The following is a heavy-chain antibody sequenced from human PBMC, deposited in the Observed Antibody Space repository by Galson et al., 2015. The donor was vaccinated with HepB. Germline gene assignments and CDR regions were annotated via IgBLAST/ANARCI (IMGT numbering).Heavy chain of an antibody. CDR2: ITDSGGNT. V-gene: IGHV3-23*01. D-gene: IGHD6-13*01. CDR1: GFTFNTYA. CDR3: AKVTTGYGGSWYNAFDM. J-gene: IGHJ3*02. Sequence: SLRLSCAASGFTFNTYAMSWVRQAPGKGLEWVSSITDSGGNTYQPDSVKGRFTISRDNSKNTLYLQMNSLRAEDTAVYYCAKVTTGYGGSWYNAFDMWGQGTMVTVSS.